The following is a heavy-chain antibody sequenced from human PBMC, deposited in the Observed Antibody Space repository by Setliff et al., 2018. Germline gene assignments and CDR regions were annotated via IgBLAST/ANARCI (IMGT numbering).Heavy chain of an antibody. CDR2: IRYEGSDK. J-gene: IGHJ5*02. D-gene: IGHD3-22*01. CDR3: AKVTLISDTSGNT. Sequence: GGSLRLSWAASGYSLNSIYMHWVRQAPGEGLEWVAFIRYEGSDKYYADSVKGRFTISRDNSKNTLYLQMSSLRVEDTAVYHCAKVTLISDTSGNTWGQGTQVTVSS. CDR1: GYSLNSIY. V-gene: IGHV3-30*02.